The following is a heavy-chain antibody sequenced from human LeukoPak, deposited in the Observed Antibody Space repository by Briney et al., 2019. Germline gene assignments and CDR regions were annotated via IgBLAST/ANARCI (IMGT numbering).Heavy chain of an antibody. CDR1: GGSISSGDYY. CDR3: ARDASYYGSGIDY. V-gene: IGHV4-30-4*08. D-gene: IGHD3-10*01. J-gene: IGHJ4*02. Sequence: PSETLSLTCTVSGGSISSGDYYWSWIRQPSGKGLEWIGYIYYSGSTYYNPSLKSRVTISVDTSKNQFSLKLSSVTAADTAVYYCARDASYYGSGIDYWGQGTLSPSPQ. CDR2: IYYSGST.